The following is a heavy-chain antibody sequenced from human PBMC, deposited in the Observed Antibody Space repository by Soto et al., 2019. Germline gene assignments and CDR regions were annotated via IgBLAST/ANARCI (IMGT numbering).Heavy chain of an antibody. CDR3: ASAAGPTRDSFCYNGTDD. V-gene: IGHV4-59*01. CDR2: IYTSGCT. D-gene: IGHD2-21*01. CDR1: GGSISSYY. J-gene: IGHJ6*02. Sequence: SETLSLSCTVSGGSISSYYWSCIRQPPGEGLGWIGYIYTSGCTNYSPSLKSRVTISVDTSKNKFSLRLNSVTAADTAEYYCASAAGPTRDSFCYNGTDDWGQGITVTVSS.